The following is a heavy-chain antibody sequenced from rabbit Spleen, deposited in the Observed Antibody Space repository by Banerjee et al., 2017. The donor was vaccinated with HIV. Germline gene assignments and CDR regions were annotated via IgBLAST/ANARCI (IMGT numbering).Heavy chain of an antibody. CDR1: GFEFSNYY. Sequence: QELVESGGGLVQPGESLKLSCNASGFEFSNYYVSWVRQAPGKGLEWIGCIYAGSSGSTYYASWAKGRSTISKTSSTTVTLQMTSLTGADTATYFCARDLDGVIGWNFGWWGPGTLVTVS. V-gene: IGHV1S40*01. CDR2: IYAGSSGST. CDR3: ARDLDGVIGWNFGW. D-gene: IGHD1-1*01. J-gene: IGHJ4*01.